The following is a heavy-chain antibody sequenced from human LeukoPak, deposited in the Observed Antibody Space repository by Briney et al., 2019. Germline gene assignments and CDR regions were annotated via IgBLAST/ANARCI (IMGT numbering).Heavy chain of an antibody. J-gene: IGHJ3*01. CDR3: ARGGMDHAFDV. CDR1: GFTFRSYW. Sequence: PRGSLRLSCAASGFTFRSYWMYWVRQVPGKGLEYVSRIDNDGSGTTYAGSVKGRFTISRDNGNNGVFLQMNSLRAEDTAMYYCARGGMDHAFDVWGQGTMVTVSS. D-gene: IGHD2-8*01. CDR2: IDNDGSGT. V-gene: IGHV3-74*01.